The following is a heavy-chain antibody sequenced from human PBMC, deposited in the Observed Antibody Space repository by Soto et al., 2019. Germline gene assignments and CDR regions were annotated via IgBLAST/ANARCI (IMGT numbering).Heavy chain of an antibody. Sequence: ASVKFSCKASGYTFTHYAIHCVRHAPGQRLEWMGFINAGSGSTKYSQTFRGRLTFTKDTSASTAYMDLSSLRSEDTHIYYCARGLAAEGAWGQGTLVTVSS. CDR2: INAGSGST. J-gene: IGHJ5*02. V-gene: IGHV1-3*01. D-gene: IGHD6-13*01. CDR1: GYTFTHYA. CDR3: ARGLAAEGA.